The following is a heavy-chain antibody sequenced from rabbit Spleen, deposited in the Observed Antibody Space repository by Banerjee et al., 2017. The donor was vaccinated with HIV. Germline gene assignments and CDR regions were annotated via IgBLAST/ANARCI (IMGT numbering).Heavy chain of an antibody. Sequence: QEQLEESGGDLVKPGASLTLTCTASGFSFSSSYYMCWVRQAPGKGLEWIACIYGGSSGNTYYASWAKGRFTISKTSSTTVTLQMTSLTAADTATYFCARFSVADFRYGDANLWGPGTLVTVS. J-gene: IGHJ6*01. CDR1: GFSFSSSYY. V-gene: IGHV1S45*01. D-gene: IGHD6-1*01. CDR2: IYGGSSGNT. CDR3: ARFSVADFRYGDANL.